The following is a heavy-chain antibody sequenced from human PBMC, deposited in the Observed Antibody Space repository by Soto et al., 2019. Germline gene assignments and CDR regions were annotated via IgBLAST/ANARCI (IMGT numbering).Heavy chain of an antibody. CDR3: ARDREDLEGCGGNTCYSYYAMDV. Sequence: QVQLQESGPGLVKPSETLSLTCTVSAGSISSYYWSWIRQPPGKGLEWIGDIYYSGRTKYNPSLKSRVTISVDTSKNQFPLKLNSVTAADTAVYYCARDREDLEGCGGNTCYSYYAMDVWGQGTTVTVSS. J-gene: IGHJ6*02. V-gene: IGHV4-59*01. CDR1: AGSISSYY. D-gene: IGHD2-21*01. CDR2: IYYSGRT.